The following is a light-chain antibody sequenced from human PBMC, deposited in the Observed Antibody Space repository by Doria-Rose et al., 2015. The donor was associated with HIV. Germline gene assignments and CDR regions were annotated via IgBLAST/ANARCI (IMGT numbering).Light chain of an antibody. CDR1: SSNIGAGFD. J-gene: IGLJ1*01. CDR2: GNT. V-gene: IGLV1-40*02. Sequence: QSVVTQPPSVSGAPRQRVAISCTGSSSNIGAGFDVNWLPQFPGTAPKLLIHGNTNRPSGVPDRISGSKSGTSASLAISGLRAEDEADYYCQSYDSRLSVYVFGTGTKVTVL. CDR3: QSYDSRLSVYV.